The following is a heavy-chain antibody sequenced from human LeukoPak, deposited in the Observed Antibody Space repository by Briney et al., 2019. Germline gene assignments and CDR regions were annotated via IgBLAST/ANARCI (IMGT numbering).Heavy chain of an antibody. CDR3: ARANTARAYYYYYYMDV. V-gene: IGHV3-20*04. D-gene: IGHD5-18*01. Sequence: GGSLRLPCAASGFTFDDYGMSWVRQAPGKGLEWVSGINWNGGSTGYADSVKGRFTISRDNAKNSLYLQMNSLRAEDTAVYYCARANTARAYYYYYYMDVWGKGTTVTVSS. CDR1: GFTFDDYG. CDR2: INWNGGST. J-gene: IGHJ6*03.